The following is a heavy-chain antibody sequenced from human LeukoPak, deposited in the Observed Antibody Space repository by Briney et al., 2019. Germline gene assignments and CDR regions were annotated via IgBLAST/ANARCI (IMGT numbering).Heavy chain of an antibody. J-gene: IGHJ5*02. CDR3: ARPQYYDILTGSYNWFDP. CDR1: GYSFTSYW. Sequence: GESLKISCKGSGYSFTSYWIGWVRQMPGKGLEWMGIIYPGDSDTRYSPSFQGQVTISADKSISTAYLQWSSLKASDTAMYYCARPQYYDILTGSYNWFDPWGQGTLVTVSS. V-gene: IGHV5-51*01. CDR2: IYPGDSDT. D-gene: IGHD3-9*01.